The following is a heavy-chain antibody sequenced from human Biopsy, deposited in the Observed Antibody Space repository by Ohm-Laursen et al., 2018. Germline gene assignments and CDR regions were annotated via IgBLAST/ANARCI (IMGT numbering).Heavy chain of an antibody. Sequence: SDTLSLTCAVSGASMTGYFWPWVRQPSGKGLEWIGHIYTIGDTTYNPSLESRVTMSLDTSKNQFSLKMTSLTAADTAVYFCAREDEGLLRALDLWGQGTMVTVSS. V-gene: IGHV4-4*07. D-gene: IGHD3-3*01. CDR3: AREDEGLLRALDL. CDR1: GASMTGYF. CDR2: IYTIGDT. J-gene: IGHJ3*01.